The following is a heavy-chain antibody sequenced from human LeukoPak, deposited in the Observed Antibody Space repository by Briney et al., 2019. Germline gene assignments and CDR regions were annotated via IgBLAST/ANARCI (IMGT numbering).Heavy chain of an antibody. CDR2: ISGSGGST. J-gene: IGHJ4*02. CDR3: ANEKYAFWSGYRHFDY. CDR1: GFTFSSYA. Sequence: GGSLRLSCAASGFTFSSYAMSSVRQAPGKGLEWVSAISGSGGSTYYADSVKGRFTISRDNSKNTLYLQMNSLRAEDTAVYYCANEKYAFWSGYRHFDYWGQGTLVTVSS. V-gene: IGHV3-23*01. D-gene: IGHD3-3*01.